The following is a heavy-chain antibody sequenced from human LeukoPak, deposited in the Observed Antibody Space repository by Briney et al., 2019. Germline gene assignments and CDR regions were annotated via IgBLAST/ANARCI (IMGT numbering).Heavy chain of an antibody. J-gene: IGHJ4*02. CDR2: ITTSDGNT. CDR1: GFTLSSYT. D-gene: IGHD7-27*01. V-gene: IGHV3-23*01. CDR3: AKDGGLWVSAHWGDS. Sequence: TVGSLRLSCAASGFTLSSYTMSWVRQAPGKGLEWVSTITTSDGNTYYADSVKGRFTVSRDNSKNTLFLQMNGLRAEDTAVYYCAKDGGLWVSAHWGDSWGRGTLVTVSS.